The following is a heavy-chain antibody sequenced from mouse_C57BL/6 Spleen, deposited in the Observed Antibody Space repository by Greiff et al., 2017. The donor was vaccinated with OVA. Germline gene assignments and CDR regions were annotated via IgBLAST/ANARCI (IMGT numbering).Heavy chain of an antibody. CDR3: ARGKYYGGAMDY. Sequence: EVQLQQSGGGLVKPGGSLKLSCAASGFTFSDYGMHWVRQAPEKGLEWVAYISSGSSTIYYADTVKGRFTISRDNAKSTLFLQLPSLTSEDTAWYNRARGKYYGGAMDYWGQGTSVTVSS. V-gene: IGHV5-17*01. CDR2: ISSGSSTI. J-gene: IGHJ4*01. CDR1: GFTFSDYG. D-gene: IGHD1-1*01.